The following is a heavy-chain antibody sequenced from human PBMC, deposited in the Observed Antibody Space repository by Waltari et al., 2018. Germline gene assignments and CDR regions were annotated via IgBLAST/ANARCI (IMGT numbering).Heavy chain of an antibody. Sequence: EVQLLESGGGLVQPGGSLSLSCAASGFTFSTYAMRWVRQAPGKGLEWVSTITGSGDATFYADSVKRRFTISRDNSKNALFLQVNSLRVEDTAVYYCAKVDCGTIGCRRIDYWGQGILVTVSS. CDR2: ITGSGDAT. J-gene: IGHJ4*02. V-gene: IGHV3-23*01. CDR3: AKVDCGTIGCRRIDY. D-gene: IGHD2-21*01. CDR1: GFTFSTYA.